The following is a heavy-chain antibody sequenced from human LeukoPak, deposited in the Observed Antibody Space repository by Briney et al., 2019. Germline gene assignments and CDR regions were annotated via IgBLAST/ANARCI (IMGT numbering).Heavy chain of an antibody. CDR3: AKRGVVIRVILVGFHKEAYYFDS. Sequence: PGGSLRLSCAVYGITLSNYCMSWVRQAPGKGLEWVAGISDSGGSTNYADSVKGRFTISRDNPKNTLYLQMNSLRAEDTAVCFCAKRGVVIRVILVGFHKEAYYFDSWGQGALVTVSS. CDR1: GITLSNYC. J-gene: IGHJ4*02. D-gene: IGHD3-22*01. CDR2: ISDSGGST. V-gene: IGHV3-23*01.